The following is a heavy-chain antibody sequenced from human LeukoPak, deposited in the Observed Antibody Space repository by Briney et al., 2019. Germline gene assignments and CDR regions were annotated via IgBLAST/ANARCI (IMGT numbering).Heavy chain of an antibody. J-gene: IGHJ4*02. CDR2: ISSSSSTI. CDR3: ARAAGTSDY. V-gene: IGHV3-48*01. CDR1: GFTFSSYT. Sequence: GGSLRLSCAASGFTFSSYTMNWVRQAQGKGMEWVSYISSSSSTIYYADSVKGRFTISRDNAKNSLYLQMNSLRAEDTAVYYCARAAGTSDYWGQGTLVTVSS. D-gene: IGHD6-13*01.